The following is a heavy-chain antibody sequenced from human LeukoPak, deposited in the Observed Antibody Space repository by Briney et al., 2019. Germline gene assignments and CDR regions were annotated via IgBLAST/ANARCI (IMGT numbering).Heavy chain of an antibody. D-gene: IGHD5-12*01. Sequence: GGSLRLSCAASGFTFSNAWMSWVRQAPGTGLEWVANINPAGSETFHVDPVKGRFSISRDHAKNLVYLQMNSLRAEDTAVYYCATFGLVAALDLWGQGTLVTVSS. CDR3: ATFGLVAALDL. CDR2: INPAGSET. V-gene: IGHV3-7*01. CDR1: GFTFSNAW. J-gene: IGHJ4*02.